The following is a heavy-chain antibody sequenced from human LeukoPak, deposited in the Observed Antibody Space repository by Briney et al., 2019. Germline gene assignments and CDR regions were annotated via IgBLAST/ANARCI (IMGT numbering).Heavy chain of an antibody. CDR2: IWYDGSIK. J-gene: IGHJ6*03. CDR3: AKGERQQLPYYFYYYIDV. D-gene: IGHD6-13*01. CDR1: GFTFSSYG. V-gene: IGHV3-33*06. Sequence: PGGSLRLSCAASGFTFSSYGMYWVRQAPGKGLEWAAVIWYDGSIKYYGDSVKGRFTISRDSSENTLYLQMSSLRAEDSAVYYCAKGERQQLPYYFYYYIDVWGKGTTVTVSS.